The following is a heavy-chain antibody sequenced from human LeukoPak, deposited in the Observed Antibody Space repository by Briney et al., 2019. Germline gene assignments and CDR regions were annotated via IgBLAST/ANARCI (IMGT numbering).Heavy chain of an antibody. Sequence: SETLSLTCAVYGGSFSGHYWGWIRQPPGKGLEWIGEINHSGSTNYNPSLKSRVTISVDTSKNQFSLKLSSVTAADTAVYYCARGGAGIVVVPAANLRLDYWGQGTLVTVSS. CDR2: INHSGST. D-gene: IGHD2-2*01. V-gene: IGHV4-34*01. CDR1: GGSFSGHY. J-gene: IGHJ4*02. CDR3: ARGGAGIVVVPAANLRLDY.